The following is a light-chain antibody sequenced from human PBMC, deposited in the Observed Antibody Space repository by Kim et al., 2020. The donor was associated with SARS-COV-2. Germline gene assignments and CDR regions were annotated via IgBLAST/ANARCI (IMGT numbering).Light chain of an antibody. Sequence: VSPGERATLSCRASHSVSSNVAWYQQKPGQAPRLLIYDTSIRASGIPARFSGSGSGTEFTLTISSLQSEDFAVYYCQEYNNWPALSFGGGTKLEI. CDR3: QEYNNWPALS. CDR2: DTS. V-gene: IGKV3D-15*01. J-gene: IGKJ4*01. CDR1: HSVSSN.